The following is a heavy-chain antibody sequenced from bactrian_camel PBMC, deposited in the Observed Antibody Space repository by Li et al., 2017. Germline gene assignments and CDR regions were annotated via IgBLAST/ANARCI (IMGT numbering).Heavy chain of an antibody. V-gene: IGHV3S40*01. CDR1: GYNVDKHA. Sequence: VQLVESGGASVQAGGSLNLSCVASGYNVDKHAVAWFRQAQGKRREGVAAIYSGPPTTFYADSVKGRFFISRDNANTVHLQMDNLQPEDTAVYYCAPEWISGCDAGLGQGTQVTVS. D-gene: IGHD3*01. CDR2: IYSGPPTT. J-gene: IGHJ4*01.